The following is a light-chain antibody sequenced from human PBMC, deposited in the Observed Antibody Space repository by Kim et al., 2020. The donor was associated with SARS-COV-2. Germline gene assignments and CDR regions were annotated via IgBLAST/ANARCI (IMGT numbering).Light chain of an antibody. J-gene: IGKJ1*01. V-gene: IGKV1-5*03. CDR3: QQYDVDPET. Sequence: DIQLTQSPSTLSASVGDRVTISCRASQNIHIWLAWFQQKPGKAPRVLMYKASTLESGVPSRFSGSGSGTEFTLSINSLQPDDYATYDCQQYDVDPETFGQGTKVEI. CDR1: QNIHIW. CDR2: KAS.